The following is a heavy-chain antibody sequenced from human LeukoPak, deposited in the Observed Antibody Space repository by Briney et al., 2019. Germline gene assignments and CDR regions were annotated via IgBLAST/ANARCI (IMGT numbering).Heavy chain of an antibody. CDR2: ISSSSSTI. J-gene: IGHJ6*03. Sequence: GGSLRLSCAASGFTFSSYSMNWVRQAPGKGLEWVSYISSSSSTIYYADSVKGRFTISRDNSKNTLYLQMNSLRAEDTAVYYCAKGGVYQLPSRGYYMDVWGKGTTVTVSS. V-gene: IGHV3-48*01. CDR3: AKGGVYQLPSRGYYMDV. CDR1: GFTFSSYS. D-gene: IGHD2-2*01.